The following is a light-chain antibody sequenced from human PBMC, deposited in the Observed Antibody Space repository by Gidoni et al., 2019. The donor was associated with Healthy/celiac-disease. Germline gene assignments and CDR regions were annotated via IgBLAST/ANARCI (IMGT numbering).Light chain of an antibody. CDR1: QSINSY. V-gene: IGKV3-11*01. CDR2: DAS. CDR3: QQRSNWPLT. J-gene: IGKJ4*01. Sequence: EIVLTQSPDTLSLSPGERATLSCRASQSINSYLAWYQQKPGQAPRLLIYDASNRAAGIPARFSGSGSETDFTLTISSLEPEDFAVYYCQQRSNWPLTFGGGTKVEIK.